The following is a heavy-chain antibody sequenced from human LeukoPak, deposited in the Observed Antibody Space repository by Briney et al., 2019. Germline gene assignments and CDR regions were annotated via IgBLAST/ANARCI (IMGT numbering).Heavy chain of an antibody. Sequence: EASVKVSCKASGYTFTSYYIHWVRQAPGQGLEWMGIIYPGGGSTSYAQKFQGRVTITADESTSTAYMELSSLRSEDTAVYYCAREGWFDPWGQGTLVTVSS. CDR3: AREGWFDP. CDR1: GYTFTSYY. J-gene: IGHJ5*02. V-gene: IGHV1-46*01. CDR2: IYPGGGST.